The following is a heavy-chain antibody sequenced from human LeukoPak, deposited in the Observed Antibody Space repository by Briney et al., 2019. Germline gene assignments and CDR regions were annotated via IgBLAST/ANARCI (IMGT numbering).Heavy chain of an antibody. Sequence: GASVKVSCKVSAYSLTKLCIHWVRQAPGKGLEWMGGFDPEDGETNYVQKFQGRVTMTEDTSTDTAYMELSSLRSEDTAVYYCATDLASSTSIKSGYWGQGTLVTVSS. J-gene: IGHJ4*02. V-gene: IGHV1-24*01. D-gene: IGHD2-2*01. CDR3: ATDLASSTSIKSGY. CDR2: FDPEDGET. CDR1: AYSLTKLC.